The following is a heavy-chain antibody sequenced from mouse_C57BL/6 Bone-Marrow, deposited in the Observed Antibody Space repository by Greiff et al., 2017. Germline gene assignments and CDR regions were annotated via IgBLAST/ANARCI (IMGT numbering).Heavy chain of an antibody. CDR2: INPSSGYT. J-gene: IGHJ3*01. Sequence: QVQLQQSGAELARPGASVKMSCKASGYTFTSYTMPWVNQRPGQGLELIGDINPSSGYTKYNQKFKDKATLTADKSSSTAYMQLSSLTSEDSAVYYCAGGDYYGSSPFAYWGQGTLVTVSA. CDR3: AGGDYYGSSPFAY. V-gene: IGHV1-4*01. CDR1: GYTFTSYT. D-gene: IGHD1-1*01.